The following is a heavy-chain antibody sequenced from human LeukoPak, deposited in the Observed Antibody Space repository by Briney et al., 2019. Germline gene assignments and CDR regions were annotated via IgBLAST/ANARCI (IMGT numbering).Heavy chain of an antibody. CDR3: ARGVRFLEYFDY. CDR2: IYHSGST. Sequence: PSETLSLTCTVSGGSISSGDYYWSWIRQLPGKGLEWIGYIYHSGSTYYNPSLKSRVTISVDTSKNQFSLKLSSVTAADTAVYYCARGVRFLEYFDYWGQGTLVTVSS. J-gene: IGHJ4*02. D-gene: IGHD3-3*01. CDR1: GGSISSGDYY. V-gene: IGHV4-30-4*01.